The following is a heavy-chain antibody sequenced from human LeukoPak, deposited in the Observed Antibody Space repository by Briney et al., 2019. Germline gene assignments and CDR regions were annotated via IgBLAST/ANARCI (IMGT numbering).Heavy chain of an antibody. CDR2: IKQDGSEK. J-gene: IGHJ3*02. V-gene: IGHV3-7*01. CDR1: GFTFSSYW. CDR3: AREGLVTYDAFYI. Sequence: GGSLRLSCAASGFTFSSYWMSWVRQAPGKGLEWVANIKQDGSEKYYVDSVKGRFTISRDNAKNSLYLQMNSLRAEDTAVYYCAREGLVTYDAFYIWGEGTMVTVSS. D-gene: IGHD3/OR15-3a*01.